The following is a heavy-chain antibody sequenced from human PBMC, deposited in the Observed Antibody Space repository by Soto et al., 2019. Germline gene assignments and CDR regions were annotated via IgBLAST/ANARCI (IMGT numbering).Heavy chain of an antibody. CDR1: GFTFSTYF. Sequence: EVQLVESGGSLVQPGGSLTLSCAASGFTFSTYFMSWVRLTPGKRPEWLSALSGSGDAAFYADSVRGRFTISRDNAKNTLYLQMRSRRAEDTATYYCANGKVGWAVWGQGNTVIVSS. V-gene: IGHV3-23*04. CDR3: ANGKVGWAV. J-gene: IGHJ6*02. CDR2: LSGSGDAA. D-gene: IGHD1-26*01.